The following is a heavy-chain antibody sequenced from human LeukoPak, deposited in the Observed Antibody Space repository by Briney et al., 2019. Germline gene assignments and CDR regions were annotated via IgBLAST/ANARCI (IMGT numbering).Heavy chain of an antibody. Sequence: GGSLTLSCAASGFTFTNAWMSWVRQAPGRGLEWVGSIKSKTDSGTPDYAAPVKGRFTISRDDSKNMLYLQMNSLKTEDTAVYYCTTGAYDILTGYYHWYLDLWGRDTLVTVSS. CDR3: TTGAYDILTGYYHWYLDL. CDR1: GFTFTNAW. CDR2: IKSKTDSGTP. V-gene: IGHV3-15*01. J-gene: IGHJ2*01. D-gene: IGHD3-9*01.